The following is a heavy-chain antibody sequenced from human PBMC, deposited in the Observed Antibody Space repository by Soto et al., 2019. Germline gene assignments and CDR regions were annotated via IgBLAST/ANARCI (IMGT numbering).Heavy chain of an antibody. CDR3: ARDVHYYDSSGLGY. CDR2: IYSGGST. D-gene: IGHD3-22*01. Sequence: LRLSCPASGFTGSSNYMSLVRQAPGKGLEWVSVIYSGGSTYYADSVKGRFTISRDNSKNTLYLQMNSLRAEDTAVYYCARDVHYYDSSGLGYWGQGTLVTVPS. CDR1: GFTGSSNY. J-gene: IGHJ4*02. V-gene: IGHV3-53*01.